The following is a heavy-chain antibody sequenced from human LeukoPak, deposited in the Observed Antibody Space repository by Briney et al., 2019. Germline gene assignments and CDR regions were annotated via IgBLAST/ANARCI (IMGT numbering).Heavy chain of an antibody. Sequence: GGSLRLSCAASGFSFHYYAMHWVRQAPGKGLAWVAVISYDGANEYYADSVKGRLTISRDNSKNTLYMEMSSLRPEDTAVYYCARPIDNGSGSYYFPYWGQGTLVTVSS. J-gene: IGHJ4*02. CDR1: GFSFHYYA. CDR2: ISYDGANE. V-gene: IGHV3-30-3*01. CDR3: ARPIDNGSGSYYFPY. D-gene: IGHD3-10*01.